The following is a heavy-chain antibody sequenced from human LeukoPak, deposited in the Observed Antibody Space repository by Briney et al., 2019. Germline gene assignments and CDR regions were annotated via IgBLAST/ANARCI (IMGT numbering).Heavy chain of an antibody. CDR3: CGSGWFAGPFGY. J-gene: IGHJ4*02. CDR1: GDSISSSTYY. D-gene: IGHD6-19*01. CDR2: IYYNGRT. V-gene: IGHV4-39*07. Sequence: SETLSLTCTVSGDSISSSTYYWGWIRQPPGKGLEWIGSIYYNGRTYYSPSLKSQVTISIDTSIQFSLRLDSMTAADTAVYYCCGSGWFAGPFGYWGQGALVTVSS.